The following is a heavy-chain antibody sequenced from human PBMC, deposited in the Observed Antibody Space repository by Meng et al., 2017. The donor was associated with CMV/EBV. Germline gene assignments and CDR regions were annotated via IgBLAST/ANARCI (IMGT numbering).Heavy chain of an antibody. D-gene: IGHD6-13*01. CDR2: INHSGGT. V-gene: IGHV4-34*01. CDR3: ARDLSSSWYGIDY. J-gene: IGHJ4*02. Sequence: SETLSLTCAVYGGSFSGYYWSWIRQPPGKGLEWIGEINHSGGTNYNPSLKSRVTISVDTSKNQFSLKLSSVTAADTAVYYCARDLSSSWYGIDYWGQGTLVTVSS. CDR1: GGSFSGYY.